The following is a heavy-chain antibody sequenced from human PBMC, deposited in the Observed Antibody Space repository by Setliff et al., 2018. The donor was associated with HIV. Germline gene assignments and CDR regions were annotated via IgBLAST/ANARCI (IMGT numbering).Heavy chain of an antibody. J-gene: IGHJ2*01. V-gene: IGHV3-21*01. CDR3: VKDRTAYGGHVLGPSFDL. D-gene: IGHD4-17*01. CDR1: GLTFSSYT. Sequence: GGSLRLSCAASGLTFSSYTMNWVRQAPGKGLEWVSSISSSSSYIYYADSVKGRFTISRDNAKNSLYLQMNSLRAEDTAVYYCVKDRTAYGGHVLGPSFDLWGRGTLVTVSS. CDR2: ISSSSSYI.